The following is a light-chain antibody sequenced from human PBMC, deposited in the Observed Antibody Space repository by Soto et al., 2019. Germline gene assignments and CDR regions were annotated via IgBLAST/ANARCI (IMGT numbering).Light chain of an antibody. CDR2: EGS. CDR3: CSYAGRGV. CDR1: SSDVGSYNL. V-gene: IGLV2-23*01. J-gene: IGLJ2*01. Sequence: QSVLTQPASVSGSPGQSITISCTGTSSDVGSYNLVSWYQQHPGKAPKLMIYEGSKRPSGVSNRFSGSKSGNMASLTISGLQAEDEADYYCCSYAGRGVFGGGAMLTVL.